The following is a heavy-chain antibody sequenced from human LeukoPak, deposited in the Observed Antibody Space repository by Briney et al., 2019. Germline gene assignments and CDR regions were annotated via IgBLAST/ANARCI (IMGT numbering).Heavy chain of an antibody. CDR3: AKDREPIGDRGRSSWYRIGRSFDP. CDR1: GFTFSSYA. CDR2: ISGSGGST. D-gene: IGHD6-13*01. Sequence: QAGGSLRLSCAASGFTFSSYAMSWVRQAPGKGLEWVSAISGSGGSTYYADSVKGRFTISRDNSKNTLYLQMNSLRAEDTAVYYCAKDREPIGDRGRSSWYRIGRSFDPWGQGTLVTVSS. J-gene: IGHJ5*02. V-gene: IGHV3-23*01.